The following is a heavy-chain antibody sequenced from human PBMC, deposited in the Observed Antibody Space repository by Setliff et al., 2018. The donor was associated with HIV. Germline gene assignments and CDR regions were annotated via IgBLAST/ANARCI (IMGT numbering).Heavy chain of an antibody. CDR3: ARDGSRTTGATGYYYGLDV. V-gene: IGHV4-39*07. CDR1: GGSISNSRYY. Sequence: PSETLSLTCTVSGGSISNSRYYWSWIRQPPGKGLEWIGSIYHSGNTYYNPSLKSRVTISVDTSKNQFSLRLSSVTAADTAVYYCARDGSRTTGATGYYYGLDVWGQGTTVTVSS. J-gene: IGHJ6*02. CDR2: IYHSGNT. D-gene: IGHD1-1*01.